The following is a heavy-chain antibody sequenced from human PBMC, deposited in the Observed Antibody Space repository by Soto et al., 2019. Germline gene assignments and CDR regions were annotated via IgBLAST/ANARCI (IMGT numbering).Heavy chain of an antibody. CDR2: ISTYSGDT. D-gene: IGHD5-12*01. J-gene: IGHJ5*02. CDR3: ARHHGPTTSEKWFDP. V-gene: IGHV1-18*01. Sequence: QVHLVQSGVEVKTPGASVKVSCQASGYTFFTYDISWVRQAPGQGLAWMGWISTYSGDTKYAQKFQGRVTMTTDTATTAAYPEPRSVRSDDTAVYYCARHHGPTTSEKWFDPWGQGTLVTVSS. CDR1: GYTFFTYD.